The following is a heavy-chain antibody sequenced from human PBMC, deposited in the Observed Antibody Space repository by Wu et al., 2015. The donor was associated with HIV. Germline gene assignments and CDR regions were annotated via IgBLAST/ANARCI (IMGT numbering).Heavy chain of an antibody. CDR3: ARTQDSSGRWWYFDY. Sequence: QVQLVQSGAEVKKPGSSVKVSCKASGGTFSSYAISWVRQAPGQGLEWMGRIIPIFGTANYAQKFQGRVTITTDESTSTAYMELSSLRSEDTAVYYCARTQDSSGRWWYFDYVGPGNAWSTVSS. D-gene: IGHD3-22*01. CDR2: IIPIFGTA. V-gene: IGHV1-69*05. CDR1: GGTFSSYA. J-gene: IGHJ4*02.